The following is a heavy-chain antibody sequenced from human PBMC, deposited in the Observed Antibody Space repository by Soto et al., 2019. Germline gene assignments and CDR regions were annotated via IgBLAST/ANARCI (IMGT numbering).Heavy chain of an antibody. Sequence: SVKVSCKAFGGNFTNYGISWVRQAPGQGLEWMGGIIPLFGTTNYAQKFRGRVTVTADESTSTVYMELNSLRSEDTAIYYCARAHGTSWYNWFDPGGQGTLVTVSS. CDR2: IIPLFGTT. CDR3: ARAHGTSWYNWFDP. CDR1: GGNFTNYG. J-gene: IGHJ5*02. D-gene: IGHD1-26*01. V-gene: IGHV1-69*13.